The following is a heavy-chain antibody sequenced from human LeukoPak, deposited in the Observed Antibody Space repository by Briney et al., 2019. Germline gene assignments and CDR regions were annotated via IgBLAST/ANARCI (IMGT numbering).Heavy chain of an antibody. CDR1: GGSLSSGGHF. J-gene: IGHJ5*01. CDR2: INHNGNS. D-gene: IGHD3-3*01. CDR3: ARDGRSGYYTGWLAS. Sequence: PSETLSLTCTVSGGSLSSGGHFWSWIRQHPEKGLEWIAYINHNGNSYDNPSLRGRVSISVDPSKNQFSLKLTSVTAADTAVYFCARDGRSGYYTGWLASWGQGTLVTVSS. V-gene: IGHV4-31*03.